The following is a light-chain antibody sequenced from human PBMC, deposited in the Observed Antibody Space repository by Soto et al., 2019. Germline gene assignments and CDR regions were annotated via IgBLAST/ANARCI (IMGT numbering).Light chain of an antibody. J-gene: IGKJ1*01. Sequence: DIQMTQSPSSLSASVGDTVTITSRASQSISLSLNWYQQKPGKAPKLLIYAASSLQSGVPSRFTGNGSGTDFTLTISSLQPEDFATYYCHQTDSIPETFGQGTKVEIK. CDR2: AAS. CDR3: HQTDSIPET. CDR1: QSISLS. V-gene: IGKV1-39*01.